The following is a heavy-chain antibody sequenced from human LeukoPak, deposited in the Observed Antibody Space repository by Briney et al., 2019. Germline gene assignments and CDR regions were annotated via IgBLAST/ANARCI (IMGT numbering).Heavy chain of an antibody. J-gene: IGHJ4*02. Sequence: ASVKVSCKASGYTFTGYYMHWVRQAPGRGLEWMGWINPNSGGTNYAQKFQGRVTMTRDTSISTAYMELSRLRSDDTAVYYCATQLRYFDWLLYWGQGTLVTVSS. CDR1: GYTFTGYY. CDR3: ATQLRYFDWLLY. CDR2: INPNSGGT. D-gene: IGHD3-9*01. V-gene: IGHV1-2*02.